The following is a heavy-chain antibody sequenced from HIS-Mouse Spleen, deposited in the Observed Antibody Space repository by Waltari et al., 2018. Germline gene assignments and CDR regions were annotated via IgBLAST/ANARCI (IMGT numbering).Heavy chain of an antibody. CDR2: INPNSGST. Sequence: QVQLVQSGAEVKKPGASVKVSCKASGYTFTGYYMHWVRQAPGQGLEWKGWINPNSGSTNYARKFQGRVTMTRETSISTAYMELSRLRSDDTAVYYCARGELGIIPDAFDIWGQGTMVTVSS. V-gene: IGHV1-2*02. J-gene: IGHJ3*02. CDR1: GYTFTGYY. D-gene: IGHD7-27*01. CDR3: ARGELGIIPDAFDI.